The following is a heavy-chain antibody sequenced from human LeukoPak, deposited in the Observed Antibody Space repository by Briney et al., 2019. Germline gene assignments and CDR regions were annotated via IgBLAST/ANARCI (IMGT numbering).Heavy chain of an antibody. V-gene: IGHV3-74*01. J-gene: IGHJ4*02. Sequence: LPGGSLRLSCAASGFTFSNFWMHWVRHAPGKGLVWVSRINSDESNTNYADSVKGRFTLSRDNSQNTMFLQLNSLRAEDTAVYYCAKDKGSYSGYDWPEGYDSSAQGYWGQGTLVTVSS. CDR1: GFTFSNFW. D-gene: IGHD5-12*01. CDR3: AKDKGSYSGYDWPEGYDSSAQGY. CDR2: INSDESNT.